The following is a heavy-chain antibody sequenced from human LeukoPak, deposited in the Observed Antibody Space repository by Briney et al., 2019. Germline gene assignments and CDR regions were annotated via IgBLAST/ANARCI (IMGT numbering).Heavy chain of an antibody. CDR1: GASISSSAYY. V-gene: IGHV4-39*01. D-gene: IGHD1-26*01. CDR2: IGGSNYYRGST. Sequence: KPSETLSLTCTVSGASISSSAYYWGWLRQPPGKGLEWIGSIGGSNYYRGSTYYNPSLKRRVTIHVDTSKDQFSLKLSSVTAAHTAVYYCARLETSVTEHNWFDPWGQGTLVTVSS. CDR3: ARLETSVTEHNWFDP. J-gene: IGHJ5*02.